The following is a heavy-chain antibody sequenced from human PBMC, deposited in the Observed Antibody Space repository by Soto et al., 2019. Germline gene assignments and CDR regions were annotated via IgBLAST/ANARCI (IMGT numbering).Heavy chain of an antibody. CDR1: GGSISSGGYY. Sequence: QVQLQESGPGLVKPSQTLSLTCTVSGGSISSGGYYWSWIRQHPGKGLEWIGYVYYSGSTYYNPSLKNRVTISVGASKNQFSLTMSAVTAADTAVYYCARELRFGEDYYGMDVWGQGTTVTVSS. CDR2: VYYSGST. CDR3: ARELRFGEDYYGMDV. J-gene: IGHJ6*02. V-gene: IGHV4-31*03. D-gene: IGHD3-10*01.